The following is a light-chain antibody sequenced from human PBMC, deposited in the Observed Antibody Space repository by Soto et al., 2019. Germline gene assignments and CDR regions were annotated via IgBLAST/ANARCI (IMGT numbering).Light chain of an antibody. CDR1: QSVSSY. CDR3: QQRSNWNGVMYT. CDR2: DAS. Sequence: EIVLTQSPATLSLSPGERATLSCRASQSVSSYLAWYQQKPGQAPRLLIYDASNRATGIPARFSGSGSGTDFTLTISSLEPEDFAVYYCQQRSNWNGVMYTFGQGTKLEIK. V-gene: IGKV3-11*01. J-gene: IGKJ2*01.